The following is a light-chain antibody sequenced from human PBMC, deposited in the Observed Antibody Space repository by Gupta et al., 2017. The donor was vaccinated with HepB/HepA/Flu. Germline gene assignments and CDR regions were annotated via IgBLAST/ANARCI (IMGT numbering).Light chain of an antibody. CDR3: QTWGTGFRV. Sequence: QLVLPHSPSASASLGASVKITCTLSSEYSTYAIAWHQQQPEKGPRYLMTLKSDGSHNKGDEIPDRFSGSSSGAERYLTISSRQAEDEGDYYCQTWGTGFRVFGGGTKLTVL. V-gene: IGLV4-69*01. CDR2: LKSDGSH. J-gene: IGLJ3*02. CDR1: SEYSTYA.